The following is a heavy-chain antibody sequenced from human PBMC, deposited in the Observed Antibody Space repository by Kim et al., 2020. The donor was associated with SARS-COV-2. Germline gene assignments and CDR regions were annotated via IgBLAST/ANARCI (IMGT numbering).Heavy chain of an antibody. CDR1: GGSFSGYY. Sequence: SETLSLTCAVYGGSFSGYYWSWIRQPPGKGLEWIGEINHSGSTNYNPSLKSRVTISVDTSKNQFSLKLSSVTAADTAVYYCAREGSRITIFGVVPRRPNWFDPWGQGTLVTVSS. J-gene: IGHJ5*02. V-gene: IGHV4-34*01. CDR2: INHSGST. D-gene: IGHD3-3*01. CDR3: AREGSRITIFGVVPRRPNWFDP.